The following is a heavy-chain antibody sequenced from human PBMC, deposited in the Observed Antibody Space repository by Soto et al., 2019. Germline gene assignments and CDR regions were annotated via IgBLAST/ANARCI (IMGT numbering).Heavy chain of an antibody. D-gene: IGHD3-22*01. Sequence: EVQLLESGGGLVHPGGSLRLSWAASGFMFSNYAMSWVRQAPGKGLEWVSGIGGRATSAYYADSVKGRFAISRDNSYNTLFLQLNSLRAEDTAVYYCSKSRYADSSGDYFDFWGQGTLVTVSS. CDR2: IGGRATSA. V-gene: IGHV3-23*01. J-gene: IGHJ4*02. CDR3: SKSRYADSSGDYFDF. CDR1: GFMFSNYA.